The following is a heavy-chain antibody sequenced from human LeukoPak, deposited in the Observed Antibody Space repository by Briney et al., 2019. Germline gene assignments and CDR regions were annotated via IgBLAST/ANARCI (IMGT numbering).Heavy chain of an antibody. D-gene: IGHD2-2*01. CDR1: GFIFRSYA. CDR2: ISGSGGST. V-gene: IGHV3-23*01. J-gene: IGHJ5*02. Sequence: GGSLRLSCAASGFIFRSYATSWVRQAPGKGLEWVSSISGSGGSTYYADSVKGRFTISRDNSKNTLYLQMSSLRAGDTAVYYCAKDQAYCSSTSCYAWFDPWGQGTLVTVSS. CDR3: AKDQAYCSSTSCYAWFDP.